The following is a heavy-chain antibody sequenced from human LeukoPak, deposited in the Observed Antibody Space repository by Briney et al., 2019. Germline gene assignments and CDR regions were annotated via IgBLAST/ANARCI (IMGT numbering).Heavy chain of an antibody. CDR2: ISPSGDIK. CDR1: GFTFSRHG. V-gene: IGHV3-23*01. Sequence: GGSLRLSCAASGFTFSRHGMNWVRQAPGKGLEWVSGISPSGDIKYYVDSVKGRFTVSRDNSKNTLYLQMNSLRDEDTAVYYCAKDDAWLQYNDWGQGTLVTVSS. J-gene: IGHJ4*02. CDR3: AKDDAWLQYND. D-gene: IGHD5-24*01.